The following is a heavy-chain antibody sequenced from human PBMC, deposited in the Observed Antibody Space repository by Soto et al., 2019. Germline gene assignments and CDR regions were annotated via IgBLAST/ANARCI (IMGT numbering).Heavy chain of an antibody. J-gene: IGHJ6*02. CDR1: GGTFNNYP. V-gene: IGHV1-69*01. CDR3: ARGRGYSGDDHYYYFDMDV. Sequence: QVQLVQSGAEVKKPASSVKVSCKASGGTFNNYPITWVRQAPGEGHEWMGGSIPIFGTANYAQNFQGRVTISVDESTSTAYMELSSLRSEDTAVYYCARGRGYSGDDHYYYFDMDVWGQGTTVTVSS. CDR2: SIPIFGTA. D-gene: IGHD5-12*01.